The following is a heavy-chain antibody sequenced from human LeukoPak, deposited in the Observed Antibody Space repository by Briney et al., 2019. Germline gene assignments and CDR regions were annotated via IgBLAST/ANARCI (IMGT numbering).Heavy chain of an antibody. D-gene: IGHD3-16*01. J-gene: IGHJ3*02. V-gene: IGHV1-69*05. CDR3: ARAQGDLRPFVRVSYAFDI. Sequence: SVKVSCKASGGTFISYAISWVRQAPGQGLEWMGRIIPIFGTANYAQKFQGRVTITTDESTSTAYMELSSLRSEDTAVYYCARAQGDLRPFVRVSYAFDIWGQGTMVTVSS. CDR1: GGTFISYA. CDR2: IIPIFGTA.